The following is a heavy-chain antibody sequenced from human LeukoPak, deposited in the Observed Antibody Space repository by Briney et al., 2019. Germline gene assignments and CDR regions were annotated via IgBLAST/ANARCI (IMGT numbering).Heavy chain of an antibody. CDR2: ISSNGGST. V-gene: IGHV3-64*01. CDR3: ARGSVVVAAMFDY. Sequence: PGGSLRLSCAASGFTFSSYAMHWVRQAPGKGLEYVSAISSNGGSTYYANSVKGRFTISRGNSKNTLYLQMGSLRAEDMAVYYCARGSVVVAAMFDYWGQGTLVTVSS. D-gene: IGHD2-15*01. J-gene: IGHJ4*02. CDR1: GFTFSSYA.